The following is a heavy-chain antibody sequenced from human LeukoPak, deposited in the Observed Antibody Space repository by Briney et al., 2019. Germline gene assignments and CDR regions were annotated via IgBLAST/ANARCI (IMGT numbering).Heavy chain of an antibody. J-gene: IGHJ4*02. Sequence: ASVKVSCKASGYTFTSYDINWVRQATGQGLEWMGWINPNSGGTNYAQKFQGRVTMTRDTSISTAYMELSRLRSDDTAVYYCASTATRDYWGQGTLVTVSS. CDR1: GYTFTSYD. V-gene: IGHV1-2*02. D-gene: IGHD5-18*01. CDR3: ASTATRDY. CDR2: INPNSGGT.